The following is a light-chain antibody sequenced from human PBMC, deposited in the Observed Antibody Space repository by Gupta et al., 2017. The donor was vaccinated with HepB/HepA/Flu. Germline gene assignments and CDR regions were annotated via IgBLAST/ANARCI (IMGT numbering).Light chain of an antibody. V-gene: IGKV3-11*01. Sequence: ELVLTQSPATLSLSPGQRATLSCGASQSVSSFLAWYQQKPGQAPMLLIYDASNRATGIPARVSGSGCGTDFTLTISSLEPEDFAVYYCQQRSTCPLTFGGGTKVEIK. CDR2: DAS. CDR1: QSVSSF. J-gene: IGKJ4*01. CDR3: QQRSTCPLT.